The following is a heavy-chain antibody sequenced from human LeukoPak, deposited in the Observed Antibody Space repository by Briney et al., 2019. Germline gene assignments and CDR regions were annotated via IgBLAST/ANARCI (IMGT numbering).Heavy chain of an antibody. D-gene: IGHD5-24*01. CDR3: ARVRDGYNDAYDI. J-gene: IGHJ3*02. CDR1: DGSISSYY. CDR2: IYYSGNT. Sequence: SETLSLTCNISDGSISSYYGSWIPQPPGKGREGIGYIYYSGNTNYNPSLKSRVTMSVDTSRNQFSLKLSSVTAADTAVYYCARVRDGYNDAYDIWGQGTMVTVTS. V-gene: IGHV4-59*01.